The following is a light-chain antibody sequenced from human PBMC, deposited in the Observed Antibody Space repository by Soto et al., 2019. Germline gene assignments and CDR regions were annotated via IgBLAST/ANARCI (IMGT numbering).Light chain of an antibody. CDR1: SSNVGADYH. V-gene: IGLV1-40*01. J-gene: IGLJ1*01. Sequence: QSVLTQPPSVSGAPGQRVTIFCAGSSSNVGADYHVHWYQQLPGTAPRLLIYGNTNRPSGVPGRFSGSKSGTSASLAITGLQADDEADYYCAAWDASLSACVFGNGTKVTVL. CDR3: AAWDASLSACV. CDR2: GNT.